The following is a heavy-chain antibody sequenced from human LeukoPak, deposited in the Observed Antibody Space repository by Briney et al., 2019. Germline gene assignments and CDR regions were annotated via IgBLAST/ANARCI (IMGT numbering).Heavy chain of an antibody. V-gene: IGHV4-39*02. CDR1: GGSISSGSYY. D-gene: IGHD2-15*01. J-gene: IGHJ4*02. Sequence: SETLSLTCTVSGGSISSGSYYWGWIRQPPGKGLEWIGTIYYSGNTYYNPSLKSRVTISVDTSKNQFSLKLSSVTAADTAVYYCARDHCSGGSCYFPLDYWGQGTLVTVSS. CDR2: IYYSGNT. CDR3: ARDHCSGGSCYFPLDY.